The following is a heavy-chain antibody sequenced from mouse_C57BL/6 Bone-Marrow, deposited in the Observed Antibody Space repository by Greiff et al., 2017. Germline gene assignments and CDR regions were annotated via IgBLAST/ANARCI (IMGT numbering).Heavy chain of an antibody. V-gene: IGHV1-69*01. Sequence: QVQLQQSGAELVMPGASVKLSCKASGYTFTSYWMHWVKQRPGQGLEWIGEIDPSDSYTNYNQKFKGKSTLTVDKSSSTAYMQLSSLTSEDSAVYYCARDDYEVDYWGQGTTLTVSS. J-gene: IGHJ2*01. CDR2: IDPSDSYT. D-gene: IGHD2-4*01. CDR3: ARDDYEVDY. CDR1: GYTFTSYW.